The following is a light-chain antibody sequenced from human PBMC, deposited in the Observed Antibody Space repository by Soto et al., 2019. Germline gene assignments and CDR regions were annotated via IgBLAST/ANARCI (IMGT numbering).Light chain of an antibody. CDR2: KAS. J-gene: IGKJ1*01. CDR3: QEYSSYWT. Sequence: DIQMTQSPSTQSSSLGDTVTITCRASQSISSWFAWYQQKPGKAPKLLIFKASSLESGVPSRFIGSGSGTEFTLTICSLQPDDFATYYCQEYSSYWTFGQGTKVDIK. V-gene: IGKV1-5*03. CDR1: QSISSW.